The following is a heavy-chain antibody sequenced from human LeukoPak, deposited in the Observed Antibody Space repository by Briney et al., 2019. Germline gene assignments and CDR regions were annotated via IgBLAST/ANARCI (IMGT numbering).Heavy chain of an antibody. CDR3: ARETGDQAFDI. J-gene: IGHJ3*02. Sequence: PGGSLRLSCAASGFTLSSYNMNWLRQAPAKGLEWVSSIDESSSSIFYSASVKGRFTISRDNARNSLYLQMSSLRAEDTAVYYCARETGDQAFDIWGQGTIVTVSS. CDR2: IDESSSSI. CDR1: GFTLSSYN. V-gene: IGHV3-21*01. D-gene: IGHD7-27*01.